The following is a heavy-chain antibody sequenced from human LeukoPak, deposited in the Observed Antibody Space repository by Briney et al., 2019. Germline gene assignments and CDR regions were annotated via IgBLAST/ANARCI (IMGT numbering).Heavy chain of an antibody. CDR3: AKGPMLVVSATHFDY. J-gene: IGHJ4*02. CDR2: ISWNSGSI. Sequence: PGGSLRLSCAASGFTFDDYAMHWVRQAPGKGLEWVSGISWNSGSIGYADSVKGRFTISRDNAKNSLYLQMNSLRAEDTALYYCAKGPMLVVSATHFDYWGQGTLVTVSS. CDR1: GFTFDDYA. V-gene: IGHV3-9*01. D-gene: IGHD2-15*01.